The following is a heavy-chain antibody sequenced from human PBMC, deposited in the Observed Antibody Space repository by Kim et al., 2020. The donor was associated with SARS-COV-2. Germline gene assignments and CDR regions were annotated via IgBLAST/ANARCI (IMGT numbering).Heavy chain of an antibody. V-gene: IGHV3-30*01. J-gene: IGHJ4*02. CDR3: ARDGSGAVTTPRFIDF. D-gene: IGHD4-17*01. Sequence: SVKGRFTISRDSSKNTLYLQMNSLRAEDTAVYFCARDGSGAVTTPRFIDFWGQGTLVTVSS.